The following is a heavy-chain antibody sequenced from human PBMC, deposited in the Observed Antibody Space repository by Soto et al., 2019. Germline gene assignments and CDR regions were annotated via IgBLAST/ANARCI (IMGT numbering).Heavy chain of an antibody. J-gene: IGHJ6*03. Sequence: GGSLRLSCAASGFTFSSYAMSWVRQAPGKGLEWVSAISGSGGSTYYADSVKGRFTISRDNSKNTLYLQMNSLRAEDTAVYYCAKQVTTVNYYYYYYMDVWGKGTTVTVSS. CDR1: GFTFSSYA. V-gene: IGHV3-23*01. CDR3: AKQVTTVNYYYYYYMDV. D-gene: IGHD4-4*01. CDR2: ISGSGGST.